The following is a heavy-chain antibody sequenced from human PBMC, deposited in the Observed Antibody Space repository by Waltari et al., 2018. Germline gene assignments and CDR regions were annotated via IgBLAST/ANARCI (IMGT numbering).Heavy chain of an antibody. CDR1: GFTFSTLA. D-gene: IGHD2-21*02. V-gene: IGHV3-23*01. Sequence: EVQLLESGGGLIQPGGSLRLACAALGFTFSTLAWNWVRQAPGGGLEWVSGIRTSSDTYYADSVKGRFTISRDNSKNILYLQMNSLRADDTAVYYCVKGDWGDFWGQGTLVSVSS. CDR2: IRTSSDT. CDR3: VKGDWGDF. J-gene: IGHJ4*02.